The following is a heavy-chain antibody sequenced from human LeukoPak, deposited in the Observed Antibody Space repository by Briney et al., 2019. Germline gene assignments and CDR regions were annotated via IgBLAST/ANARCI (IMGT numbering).Heavy chain of an antibody. D-gene: IGHD2-2*01. Sequence: GESLRISCKGSGYSFTTYWISWVRQMPGKGLEWMGRIDPSDSYTNYSPSFQGHVTISADKSFSTAYLQWTSLKASDTAMYYCARQVVPAALQDAFDIWGQGTMVTVSS. CDR2: IDPSDSYT. V-gene: IGHV5-10-1*01. CDR3: ARQVVPAALQDAFDI. CDR1: GYSFTTYW. J-gene: IGHJ3*02.